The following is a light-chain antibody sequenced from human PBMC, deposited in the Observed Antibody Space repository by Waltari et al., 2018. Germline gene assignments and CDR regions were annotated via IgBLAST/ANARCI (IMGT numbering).Light chain of an antibody. Sequence: GTLSLSPGERATLSCRASQSVSRALAWYQQKPGQAPRLLIYAASTRATGVPDRFSGSGSGTDFSLTISRLDTEDFAVYYCQHYVNLPVTFGQGTKVEI. CDR3: QHYVNLPVT. CDR2: AAS. V-gene: IGKV3-20*01. CDR1: QSVSRA. J-gene: IGKJ1*01.